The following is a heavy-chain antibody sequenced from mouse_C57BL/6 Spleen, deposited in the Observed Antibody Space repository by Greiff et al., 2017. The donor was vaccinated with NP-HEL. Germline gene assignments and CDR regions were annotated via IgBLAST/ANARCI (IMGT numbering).Heavy chain of an antibody. CDR1: GYTFTSYC. Sequence: VQLQQPGAELVMPGASVKLSCKASGYTFTSYCMHWVKQRPGQGLEWIGEIDPSDSYTNYNQKFKGKSTLPVDKSSSTAYMQRSSLTSEDSAVYYCARSIGYSFDYWGQGTTLTVSS. D-gene: IGHD2-12*01. J-gene: IGHJ2*01. CDR2: IDPSDSYT. V-gene: IGHV1-69*01. CDR3: ARSIGYSFDY.